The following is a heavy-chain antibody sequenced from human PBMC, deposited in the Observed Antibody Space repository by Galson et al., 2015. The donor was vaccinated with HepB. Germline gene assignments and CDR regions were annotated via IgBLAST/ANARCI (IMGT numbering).Heavy chain of an antibody. CDR3: AGGYSSSSVVGHYCYGMDV. CDR2: IIPIFGTA. D-gene: IGHD6-6*01. CDR1: GGTFSSYA. Sequence: SVKVSCKASGGTFSSYAISWVRQAPGQGLEWMGGIIPIFGTANYAQKLQGRVTITADESTSTAYMELSSLRSEDTAVYYCAGGYSSSSVVGHYCYGMDVWGQGTPVTVSS. J-gene: IGHJ6*02. V-gene: IGHV1-69*13.